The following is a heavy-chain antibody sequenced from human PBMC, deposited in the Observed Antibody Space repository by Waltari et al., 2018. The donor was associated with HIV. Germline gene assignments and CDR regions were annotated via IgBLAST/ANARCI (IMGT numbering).Heavy chain of an antibody. CDR3: ARAQYYYDSSGYYYGDYGMDV. D-gene: IGHD3-22*01. CDR1: GYTFTGYY. Sequence: QVQLVQSGAEVKKPGASVKVSCKASGYTFTGYYMPWVRPAPGQGLEWMGWINPNSGGTNYAQKFQGRVTMTRDTSISTAYMELSRLRSDDTAVYYCARAQYYYDSSGYYYGDYGMDVWGQGTTVTVSS. V-gene: IGHV1-2*02. J-gene: IGHJ6*02. CDR2: INPNSGGT.